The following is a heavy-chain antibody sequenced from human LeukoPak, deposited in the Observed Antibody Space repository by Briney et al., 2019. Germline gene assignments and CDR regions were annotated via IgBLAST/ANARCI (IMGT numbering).Heavy chain of an antibody. CDR3: AARSSSSDAFDI. D-gene: IGHD2-2*01. Sequence: ASVKVSCKASGYTFTSYGISWVRQAPGQGLEWMGWISAYNGNTNYAQKLQGRVTMTTDTSTSTAYMELRSLRSDATAVYYCAARSSSSDAFDIWGQGTMVTVSS. CDR2: ISAYNGNT. J-gene: IGHJ3*02. CDR1: GYTFTSYG. V-gene: IGHV1-18*01.